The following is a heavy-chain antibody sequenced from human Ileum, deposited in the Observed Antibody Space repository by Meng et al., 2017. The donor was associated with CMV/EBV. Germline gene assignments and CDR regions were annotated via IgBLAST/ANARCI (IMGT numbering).Heavy chain of an antibody. V-gene: IGHV3-23*03. CDR3: ATVFGGTQRIYYFDY. CDR2: IYGDGSST. CDR1: GFSFSKYA. J-gene: IGHJ4*02. D-gene: IGHD1-26*01. Sequence: GFSFSKYAMSWVRQAPGEGLEWVSVIYGDGSSTKYADSVQGRFAISRDNSKNTLYLQMNSLRVEDTAVYYCATVFGGTQRIYYFDYWGQGTLVTV.